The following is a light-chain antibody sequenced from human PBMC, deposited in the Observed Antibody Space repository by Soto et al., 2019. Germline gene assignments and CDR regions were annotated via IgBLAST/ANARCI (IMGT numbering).Light chain of an antibody. J-gene: IGLJ2*01. CDR1: SSNIGNNA. CDR2: YDD. V-gene: IGLV1-36*01. CDR3: AGWDDSLNGPV. Sequence: QSVLTQPPSVSEAPRQRVTISCSGSSSNIGNNAVNWYQQLQGKAPKLLIYYDDLLPSGVSDRFSGSKSGTSASLAISWRQSEDEADYYCAGWDDSLNGPVFGGGTKLTVL.